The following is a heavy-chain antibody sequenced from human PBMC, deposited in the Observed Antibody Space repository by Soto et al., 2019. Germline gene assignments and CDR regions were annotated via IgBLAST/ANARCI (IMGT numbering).Heavy chain of an antibody. Sequence: QITLKESGPPRGKPTQTLTLTCTFSGFSLSTRGGVVGGIRQPPGKALEGLALIYWDDDKRYSPSRRSRLTTSKDTSKNQVVLTMTNMDPVDTATYHCIQSRCGGDCLQSYASHYSYGMDVWGQGTTVTVSS. D-gene: IGHD2-21*02. CDR1: GFSLSTRGGV. J-gene: IGHJ6*02. CDR3: IQSRCGGDCLQSYASHYSYGMDV. V-gene: IGHV2-5*02. CDR2: IYWDDDK.